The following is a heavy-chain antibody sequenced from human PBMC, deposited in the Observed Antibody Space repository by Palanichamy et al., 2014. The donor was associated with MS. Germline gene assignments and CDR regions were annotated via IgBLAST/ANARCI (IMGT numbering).Heavy chain of an antibody. Sequence: QLQLQESGPGLVKPSETLSLTCTVSGGSISITYYWGWIRQPPGKGLEWIGSIYYSGSTYYNPSLKSRVTISVDTSKNQFSLKLSSVTAADTAVYYCARLSGGQYVGGGAYFDYWGQGTLVTVSS. D-gene: IGHD4-11*01. V-gene: IGHV4-39*01. CDR1: GGSISITYY. J-gene: IGHJ4*02. CDR3: ARLSGGQYVGGGAYFDY. CDR2: IYYSGST.